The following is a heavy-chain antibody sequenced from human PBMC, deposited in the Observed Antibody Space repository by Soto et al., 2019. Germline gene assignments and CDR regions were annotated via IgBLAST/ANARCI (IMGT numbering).Heavy chain of an antibody. D-gene: IGHD1-7*01. Sequence: EASVKVSCKASGYTFTSYAMHWVRQAPGQRLEWMGWINAGNGNTKYSQKFQGRVTMTTDTSTSTAYMELRSLRSDDTAVYYCARENGTKVNFFDYWGQGTLVTVSS. CDR3: ARENGTKVNFFDY. CDR1: GYTFTSYA. CDR2: INAGNGNT. V-gene: IGHV1-3*01. J-gene: IGHJ4*02.